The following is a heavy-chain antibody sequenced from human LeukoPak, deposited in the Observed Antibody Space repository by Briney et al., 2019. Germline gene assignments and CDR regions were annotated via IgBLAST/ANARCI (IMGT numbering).Heavy chain of an antibody. CDR2: ISAYNGNT. CDR3: DRVFYYYYHMDV. CDR1: GYTFTSYG. J-gene: IGHJ6*03. V-gene: IGHV1-18*01. Sequence: ASVKVSCKASGYTFTSYGISWVRQAPGQGLEWMGWISAYNGNTNYAQKLQGRVTMTTDTSTSTAYMELRSLRSDDTAVYYCDRVFYYYYHMDVWGKGTAVTVSS.